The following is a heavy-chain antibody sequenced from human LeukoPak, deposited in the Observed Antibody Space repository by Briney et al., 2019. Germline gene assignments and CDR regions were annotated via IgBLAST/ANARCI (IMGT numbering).Heavy chain of an antibody. CDR2: VDYSADST. CDR1: GFTLSSYE. D-gene: IGHD6-19*01. Sequence: GGSLRLSCTVSGFTLSSYEMSWIRQAPGKGLEWVSSVDYSADSTLYADSVMGRMTISRDNSKNTLYLQLNSLSAYDTAVYYGAMNSGWYGVSWGQGTQVTVSS. J-gene: IGHJ4*02. CDR3: AMNSGWYGVS. V-gene: IGHV3-23*01.